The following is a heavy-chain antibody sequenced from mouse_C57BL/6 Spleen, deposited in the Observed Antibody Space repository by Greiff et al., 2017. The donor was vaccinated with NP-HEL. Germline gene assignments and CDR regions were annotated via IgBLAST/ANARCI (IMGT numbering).Heavy chain of an antibody. CDR3: ARDYDYAPAWFAY. Sequence: EVQLQQSGPELVKPGASVKMSCKASGYTFTDYNMHWVKQSHGKSLEWIGYINPNNGGTSYNQKFKGKATLTVNKSSSTAYMELRSLTSEDSAVYYCARDYDYAPAWFAYGGHGTRVTVSA. V-gene: IGHV1-22*01. CDR2: INPNNGGT. CDR1: GYTFTDYN. D-gene: IGHD2-4*01. J-gene: IGHJ3*01.